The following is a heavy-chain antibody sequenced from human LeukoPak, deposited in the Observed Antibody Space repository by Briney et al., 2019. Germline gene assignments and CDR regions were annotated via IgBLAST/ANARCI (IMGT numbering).Heavy chain of an antibody. J-gene: IGHJ4*02. CDR3: AKADEYAIFTMIHY. D-gene: IGHD3-22*01. V-gene: IGHV3-21*04. Sequence: GGPLRLSCAASGFTFITNTMTWARQPPGKGLKWVSSISSSSSYIYYADSVKGRFTISRDNSKNTLYLQMNSLRAEDTAVYYCAKADEYAIFTMIHYWGQGTLVTVSS. CDR2: ISSSSSYI. CDR1: GFTFITNT.